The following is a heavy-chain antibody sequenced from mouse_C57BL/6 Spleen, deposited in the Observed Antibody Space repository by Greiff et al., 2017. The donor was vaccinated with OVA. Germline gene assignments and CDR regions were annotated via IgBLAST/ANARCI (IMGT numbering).Heavy chain of an antibody. CDR1: GYTFTSYW. V-gene: IGHV1-52*01. CDR3: AREGYYCSSSACFAY. D-gene: IGHD1-1*01. CDR2: IDPSDSEP. J-gene: IGHJ3*01. Sequence: QVQLKQPGAELVRPGSSVKLSCKASGYTFTSYWLHWVKQRPIPGLEWLGHIDPSDSEPHYNQKFKDKATLTVDKSSSTAYMQLSSLTSEYSSVYYCAREGYYCSSSACFAYWGQGTLVIVSA.